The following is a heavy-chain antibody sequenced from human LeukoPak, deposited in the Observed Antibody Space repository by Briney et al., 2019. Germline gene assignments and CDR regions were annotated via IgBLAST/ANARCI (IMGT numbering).Heavy chain of an antibody. CDR2: INQDGSEK. J-gene: IGHJ4*02. V-gene: IGHV3-7*01. CDR1: GFTFSYYW. Sequence: GGSLRLSCAASGFTFSYYWMTLVRQAPGKGLEWVANINQDGSEKYYVDSVKGRFTISRDNAKNSLYLQMNSLRAEDTAVYYWARDLVDSGSPSPPGFWGQGTLVTVSS. CDR3: ARDLVDSGSPSPPGF. D-gene: IGHD1-26*01.